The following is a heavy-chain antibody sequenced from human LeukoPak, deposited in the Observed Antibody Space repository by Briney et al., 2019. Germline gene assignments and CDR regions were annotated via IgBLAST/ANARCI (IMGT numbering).Heavy chain of an antibody. CDR2: INSGGDNT. CDR1: GFTFSSYA. Sequence: PGGSLRLSCAVSGFTFSSYAMSWVRQAPGKGLEWVSTINSGGDNTYYADSVKGRFTISRDNSKSTLYLQMNSLRAEDTAVYYCAKDLYGDYQSDYWGQGTLVIVSS. D-gene: IGHD4-17*01. J-gene: IGHJ4*02. V-gene: IGHV3-23*01. CDR3: AKDLYGDYQSDY.